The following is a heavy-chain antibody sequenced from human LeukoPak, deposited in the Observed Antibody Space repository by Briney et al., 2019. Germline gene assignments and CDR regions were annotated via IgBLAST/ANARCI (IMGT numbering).Heavy chain of an antibody. V-gene: IGHV4-34*01. CDR3: ARGGLIAVADY. D-gene: IGHD6-19*01. Sequence: SETLSLTCTVSGGSISSYYWSWIRQPPGKGLEWIGEINHSGSTNYNPSLKSRVTISVDTSKNQFSLKPSSVTAADTAVYYCARGGLIAVADYWGQGTLVTVSS. CDR2: INHSGST. J-gene: IGHJ4*02. CDR1: GGSISSYY.